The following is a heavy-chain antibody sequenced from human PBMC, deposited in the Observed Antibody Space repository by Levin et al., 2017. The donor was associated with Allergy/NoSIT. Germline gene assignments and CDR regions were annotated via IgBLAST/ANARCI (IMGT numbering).Heavy chain of an antibody. V-gene: IGHV1-2*02. CDR3: ARGGYSYGYGMYYFDY. CDR1: GYTFTGYY. D-gene: IGHD5-18*01. J-gene: IGHJ4*02. CDR2: INPNSGGT. Sequence: VASVKVSCKASGYTFTGYYMHWVRQAPGQGLEWMGWINPNSGGTNYAQKFQGRVTMTRDTSISTAYMELSRLRSDDTAVYYCARGGYSYGYGMYYFDYWGQGTLVTVSS.